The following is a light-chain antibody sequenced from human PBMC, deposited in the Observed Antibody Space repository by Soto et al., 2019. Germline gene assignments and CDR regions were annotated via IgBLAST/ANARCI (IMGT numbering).Light chain of an antibody. V-gene: IGLV2-23*03. CDR2: EGS. CDR3: CSYAVRSIFVVV. J-gene: IGLJ2*01. Sequence: QSALTQPASVSGSPGQSITISCTGTSSDVGSYNLVSWYQQHPGKAPKLMIYEGSKRPSGVSNRFSGSKSGNTASLTISGLKAEDEADYYGCSYAVRSIFVVVFGEGPSSPS. CDR1: SSDVGSYNL.